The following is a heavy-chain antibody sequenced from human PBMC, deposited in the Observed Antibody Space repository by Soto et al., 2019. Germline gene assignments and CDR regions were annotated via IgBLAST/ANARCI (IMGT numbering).Heavy chain of an antibody. CDR1: GYTFTGYY. CDR2: INPNSGGT. D-gene: IGHD3-22*01. V-gene: IGHV1-2*04. Sequence: ASVKVSCKASGYTFTGYYMHWVRQAPGQGLEWMGWINPNSGGTNYAQKFQGWVTMTRDTSISTAYMELSRLRSDDTAVYYCARSEDYYDSSGYYSYGMDVWGQGTTVTVSS. CDR3: ARSEDYYDSSGYYSYGMDV. J-gene: IGHJ6*02.